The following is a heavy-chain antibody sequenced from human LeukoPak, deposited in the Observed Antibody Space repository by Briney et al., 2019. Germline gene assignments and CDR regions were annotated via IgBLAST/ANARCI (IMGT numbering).Heavy chain of an antibody. CDR3: AKDAMRGSGYLDY. Sequence: GGSLRLSCAASGFTFDDYGMSWVRQAPGKGLEWVSSISSSSSYIYYADSVKGRFTISRDNGKNSLYLQMNSLRTEDTALYYCAKDAMRGSGYLDYWGQGTLVTVSS. D-gene: IGHD2-15*01. CDR1: GFTFDDYG. J-gene: IGHJ4*02. CDR2: ISSSSSYI. V-gene: IGHV3-21*04.